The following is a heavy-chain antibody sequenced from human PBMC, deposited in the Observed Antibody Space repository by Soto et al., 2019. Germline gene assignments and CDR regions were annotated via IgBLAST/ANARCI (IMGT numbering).Heavy chain of an antibody. CDR2: INTDGSTT. D-gene: IGHD4-4*01. CDR1: GFTFSNSW. Sequence: EVQLVESGGGLVQPGGSLRLSCAASGFTFSNSWMHWVRQAPGKGLVWISRINTDGSTTSYADSVKGRFTISRDNAKDTLFLQMNSLRAEDTAVYYCARDLTTLGTPGDDFDYWGQGTLVTVSS. V-gene: IGHV3-74*01. J-gene: IGHJ4*02. CDR3: ARDLTTLGTPGDDFDY.